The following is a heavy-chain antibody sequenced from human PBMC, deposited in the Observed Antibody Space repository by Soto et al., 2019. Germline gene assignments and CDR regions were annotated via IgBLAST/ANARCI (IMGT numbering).Heavy chain of an antibody. CDR2: IYYDGTT. J-gene: IGHJ5*02. CDR3: ARRDHSNSRGWFDP. Sequence: PSETLSLTCTVSGGSVSSSSYYWGWIRQPPGKGLEWIGSIYYDGTTYYNPSLYSRVTISVDTSKNQFSLRLSSVTAADTAVYYCARRDHSNSRGWFDPWGPGTLVTVPQ. CDR1: GGSVSSSSYY. V-gene: IGHV4-39*01. D-gene: IGHD4-4*01.